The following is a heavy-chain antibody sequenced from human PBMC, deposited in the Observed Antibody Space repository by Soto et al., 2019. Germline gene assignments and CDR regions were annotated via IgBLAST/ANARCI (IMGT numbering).Heavy chain of an antibody. J-gene: IGHJ5*02. V-gene: IGHV4-59*01. CDR1: GGSISSYY. D-gene: IGHD3-3*01. CDR3: ARDVTIFGVVTISHWFDP. CDR2: IYYSGST. Sequence: PSETLSLTCTVSGGSISSYYWSWIRQPPEKGLEWIGYIYYSGSTNYNPSLKSRVTISVDTSKNQFSLKLSSVTAADTAVYYCARDVTIFGVVTISHWFDPWGQGTLVTVSS.